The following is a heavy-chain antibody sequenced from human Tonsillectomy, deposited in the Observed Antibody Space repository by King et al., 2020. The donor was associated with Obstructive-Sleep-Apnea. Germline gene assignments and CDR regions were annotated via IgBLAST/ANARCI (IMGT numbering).Heavy chain of an antibody. D-gene: IGHD3-22*01. CDR3: ARGGYDSSGYSLN. CDR1: GFTFSDYY. J-gene: IGHJ4*02. V-gene: IGHV3-11*06. CDR2: VSGSTRYT. Sequence: VQLVESGGGLVKPGGSLRLSCAASGFTFSDYYMSWIRQAPGKGLEWVSYVSGSTRYTNYADSVKGRFTISRDNAKKSLFLQMNSLRVEDTAVYYCARGGYDSSGYSLNWGQGTLVTVSS.